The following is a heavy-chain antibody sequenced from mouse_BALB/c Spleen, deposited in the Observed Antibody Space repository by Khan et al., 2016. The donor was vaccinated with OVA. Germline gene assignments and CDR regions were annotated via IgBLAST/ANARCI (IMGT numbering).Heavy chain of an antibody. CDR3: ARGSVNSRFAY. V-gene: IGHV1S137*01. J-gene: IGHJ3*01. CDR1: GYTFTDYA. CDR2: ISTYYGDA. D-gene: IGHD1-3*01. Sequence: QVQLKQSGAELVRPGVSVKISCKGSGYTFTDYAMHWVKQSHAKSLEWIGVISTYYGDADYNQKFKGKATMTVDKSSSTAYMGLARLTSEDSAIYYCARGSVNSRFAYWGQGTLVTVSA.